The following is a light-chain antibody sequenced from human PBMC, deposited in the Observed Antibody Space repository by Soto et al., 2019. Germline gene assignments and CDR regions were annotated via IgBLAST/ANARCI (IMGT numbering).Light chain of an antibody. CDR2: EAS. Sequence: EMVLTQSPGALYLPHGKRTTLSCRASQSLISSYLAWYQQKPGQAPRLLIYEASTRATGIPARFSGSGSGTDFTLTISRLEPEDFAVYYCQQYGGSGMFGQGTKVDIK. V-gene: IGKV3-20*01. CDR1: QSLISSY. CDR3: QQYGGSGM. J-gene: IGKJ1*01.